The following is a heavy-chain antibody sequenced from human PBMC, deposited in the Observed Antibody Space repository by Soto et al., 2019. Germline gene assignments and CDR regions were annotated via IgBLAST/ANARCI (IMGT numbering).Heavy chain of an antibody. V-gene: IGHV4-31*03. CDR2: IYYSGST. Sequence: SESLSLTCTVSGGSISSGGYYWSWIRQHPGKGLEWIGYIYYSGSTYYNPSLKSRVTISVDTSKNQFSLKLSSVTAADTAVYYCARSWYYYDSSGYSRGGYFDYWGQGTLVTVS. D-gene: IGHD3-22*01. CDR3: ARSWYYYDSSGYSRGGYFDY. J-gene: IGHJ4*02. CDR1: GGSISSGGYY.